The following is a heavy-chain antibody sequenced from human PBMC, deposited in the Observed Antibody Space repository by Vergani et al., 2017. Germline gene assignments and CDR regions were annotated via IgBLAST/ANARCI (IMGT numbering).Heavy chain of an antibody. Sequence: EVQLLESGGGLVQPGGSLRLSCAASGFTFSSYAMSWVRQAPGKGLEWVSAISGSGGSTYYADSVKGRFTISRDNSKNTLYLQMNSLRAEDGRVYYCAKPSWGWDRLPFDCWGRGTLVTVSS. V-gene: IGHV3-23*01. D-gene: IGHD1-26*01. CDR2: ISGSGGST. J-gene: IGHJ4*02. CDR3: AKPSWGWDRLPFDC. CDR1: GFTFSSYA.